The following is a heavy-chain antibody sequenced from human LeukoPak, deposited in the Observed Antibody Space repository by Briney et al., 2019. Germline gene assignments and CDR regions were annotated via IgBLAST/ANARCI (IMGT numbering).Heavy chain of an antibody. CDR2: ISSTGNTI. Sequence: PGGSLRLSCAASEFTFRSYEMNWVRLAPGKGLEWLSYISSTGNTIYYVDSVQGRFTISRDNAKNSLYLQMNSLRAEDTAVYYCARGRYCSGHNCYFDYWGQGTLVTVSS. CDR3: ARGRYCSGHNCYFDY. J-gene: IGHJ4*02. CDR1: EFTFRSYE. D-gene: IGHD2-15*01. V-gene: IGHV3-48*03.